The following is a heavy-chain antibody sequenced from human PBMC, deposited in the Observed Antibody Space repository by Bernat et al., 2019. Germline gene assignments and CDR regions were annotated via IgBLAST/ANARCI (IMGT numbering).Heavy chain of an antibody. CDR2: ISGSGGST. CDR3: AKDLSGTSGWYGAFDI. J-gene: IGHJ3*02. Sequence: EVQLVESGGGLVQPGGSLRLSCAASGFTFSIYAMSWVRQAPGKGLEWVSTISGSGGSTYYADSVKGRLTISRDNSKSTLYLQMNSLRAEDTAVYYCAKDLSGTSGWYGAFDIWGQGTMVTVSS. V-gene: IGHV3-23*04. CDR1: GFTFSIYA. D-gene: IGHD6-19*01.